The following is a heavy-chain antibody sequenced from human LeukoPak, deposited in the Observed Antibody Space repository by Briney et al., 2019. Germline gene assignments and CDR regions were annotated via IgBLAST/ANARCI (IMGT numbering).Heavy chain of an antibody. CDR2: ISGSGGST. J-gene: IGHJ4*02. CDR3: ASALLQPRYYYGSGSYMVY. D-gene: IGHD3-10*01. V-gene: IGHV3-23*01. CDR1: GLTVSSNY. Sequence: GGSLRLSCAASGLTVSSNYMSWVRQAPGKGLEWVSAISGSGGSTYYADSVKGRFTISRDNSKNTLYLQMNSLRAEDTAVYYCASALLQPRYYYGSGSYMVYWGQGTLVTVSS.